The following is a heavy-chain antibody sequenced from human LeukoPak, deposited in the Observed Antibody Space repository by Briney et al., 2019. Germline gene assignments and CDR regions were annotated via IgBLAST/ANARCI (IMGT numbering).Heavy chain of an antibody. CDR3: ARVSGYEMRYFDY. CDR2: IYYSGST. J-gene: IGHJ4*02. Sequence: PSETLSLTCTVSGGSMNNYYWSWIRQPPGKGLEWIGYIYYSGSTNYNPSLKSRVTISVDTSKNQFSLKLSSVTAADTAVYYCARVSGYEMRYFDYWGQGTLVTVSS. CDR1: GGSMNNYY. V-gene: IGHV4-59*01. D-gene: IGHD5-12*01.